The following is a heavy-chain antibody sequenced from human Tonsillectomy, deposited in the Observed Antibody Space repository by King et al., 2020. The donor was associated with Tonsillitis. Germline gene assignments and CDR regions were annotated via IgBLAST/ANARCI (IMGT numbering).Heavy chain of an antibody. CDR3: TRRPGRVFDY. Sequence: VQLQESGPGLVKPSETLSLTCTVSGGSISGYYWSWIRQPPGKGLEWIGYIYYAGDTNYSPSLKSRVTMSVDTSKNPQSLKLTSVTAADTAVYYCTRRPGRVFDYWGQGILVTVSS. V-gene: IGHV4-59*01. D-gene: IGHD7-27*01. CDR2: IYYAGDT. J-gene: IGHJ4*02. CDR1: GGSISGYY.